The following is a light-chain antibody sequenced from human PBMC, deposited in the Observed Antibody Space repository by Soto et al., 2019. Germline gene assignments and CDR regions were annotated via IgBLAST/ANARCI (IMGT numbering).Light chain of an antibody. CDR3: QQYNNWPPLT. CDR2: GAS. J-gene: IGKJ4*01. CDR1: QSVSSN. Sequence: QSPATLSVSPGERATLSCRASQSVSSNLAWYQQKPGQAPRLLIYGASTRATGIPARFSGSGSGTEFTLTISSLQSEDFAVYYCQQYNNWPPLTFGGGTKVEIK. V-gene: IGKV3-15*01.